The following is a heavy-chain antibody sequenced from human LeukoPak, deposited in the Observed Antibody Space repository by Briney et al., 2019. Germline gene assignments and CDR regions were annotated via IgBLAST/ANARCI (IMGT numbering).Heavy chain of an antibody. CDR2: ISDSGDST. CDR1: EFTFRNYA. Sequence: PGGSLTLSCAASEFTFRNYAMSWVRQAPGKGLEWVSAISDSGDSTYYADSVKGPFTISRDNSKSTLDLQMNSLRVEDTAVYYCANLAARDGFDIWGQGTVVTVSS. J-gene: IGHJ3*02. V-gene: IGHV3-23*01. D-gene: IGHD6-6*01. CDR3: ANLAARDGFDI.